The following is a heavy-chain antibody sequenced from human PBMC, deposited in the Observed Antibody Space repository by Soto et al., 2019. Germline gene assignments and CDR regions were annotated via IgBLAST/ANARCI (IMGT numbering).Heavy chain of an antibody. J-gene: IGHJ4*02. CDR1: GYTFTNYA. V-gene: IGHV1-3*01. CDR3: ARGERYYYDTSGYFGFDY. Sequence: ASVKVSCKASGYTFTNYAIHWVRHAPGQRLEWMGWINPGNGNTKYSQKFQGRVTITRDTSASTAYMELSSLRSEDTAVYYCARGERYYYDTSGYFGFDYWGQGTLVTVSS. CDR2: INPGNGNT. D-gene: IGHD3-22*01.